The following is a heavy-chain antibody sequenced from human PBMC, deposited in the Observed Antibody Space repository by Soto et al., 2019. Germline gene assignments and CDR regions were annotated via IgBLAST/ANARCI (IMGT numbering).Heavy chain of an antibody. CDR3: AAGFSDYYGMDV. J-gene: IGHJ6*02. Sequence: SVNVSCKASGFTFTSSAVQWVRQARGQRLEWIGWIVVGSGNTNYAQKFQERVTITRDMSTSTAYMELSSLRSEDTAVYYCAAGFSDYYGMDVWGQGTTVTVSS. D-gene: IGHD3-3*01. CDR2: IVVGSGNT. V-gene: IGHV1-58*01. CDR1: GFTFTSSA.